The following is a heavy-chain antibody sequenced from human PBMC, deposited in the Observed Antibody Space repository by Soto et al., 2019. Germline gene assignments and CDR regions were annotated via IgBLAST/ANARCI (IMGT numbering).Heavy chain of an antibody. V-gene: IGHV1-8*01. Sequence: ASVKVSCKASGYTFTSYDINWVRQATGQGLEWMGWMNPNSGNTGYAQKFQGRVTMTRNTSISTAYMELSSLRSEDTAVYYCARGIAVAATWDYYYGMDVWGQGTTVTVSS. J-gene: IGHJ6*02. CDR1: GYTFTSYD. CDR3: ARGIAVAATWDYYYGMDV. CDR2: MNPNSGNT. D-gene: IGHD6-19*01.